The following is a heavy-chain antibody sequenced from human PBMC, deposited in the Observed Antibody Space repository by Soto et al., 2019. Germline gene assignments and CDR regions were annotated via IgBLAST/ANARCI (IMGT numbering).Heavy chain of an antibody. CDR3: ARARLPYDFWSGYSSGGFDY. CDR1: GDSVSSNSAA. D-gene: IGHD3-3*01. J-gene: IGHJ4*02. V-gene: IGHV6-1*01. CDR2: TYYRSKWYN. Sequence: SQTLSLTCAISGDSVSSNSAAWNWIRQSPSRGLEWLGRTYYRSKWYNDYAVSVKSRITINPDTSKNQFSLQLNSVTPEDTAVYYCARARLPYDFWSGYSSGGFDYWGQGTLVTVSS.